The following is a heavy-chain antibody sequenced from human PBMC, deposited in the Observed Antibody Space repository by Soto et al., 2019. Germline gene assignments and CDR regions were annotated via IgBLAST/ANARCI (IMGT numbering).Heavy chain of an antibody. D-gene: IGHD2-8*01. J-gene: IGHJ5*02. Sequence: ASVKVSCKASGYTFTSYGISWVRQAPGQGLEWMGWISAYNGNTNYAQKLQGRVTMTTDTSTSTAYMELRSLRSDDTAVYYCARPPIHLIGRGYCTNGVCPNWFDPWGQGTLVTVSS. CDR3: ARPPIHLIGRGYCTNGVCPNWFDP. V-gene: IGHV1-18*01. CDR2: ISAYNGNT. CDR1: GYTFTSYG.